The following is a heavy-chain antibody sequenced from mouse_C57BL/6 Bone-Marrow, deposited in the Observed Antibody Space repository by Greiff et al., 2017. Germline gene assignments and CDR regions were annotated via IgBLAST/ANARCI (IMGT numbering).Heavy chain of an antibody. Sequence: EVKLEEPGGGLVQPGGSLKLSCAASGFTFSDYYMYWVRQTPEKRLEWVAYISNAGGSTYYPETVKGRFTISRDTAKNTLYLQMSRLKSEDTAMXYCARQGGYFDVWGTGTTVTVSS. V-gene: IGHV5-12*01. J-gene: IGHJ1*03. CDR3: ARQGGYFDV. CDR1: GFTFSDYY. CDR2: ISNAGGST.